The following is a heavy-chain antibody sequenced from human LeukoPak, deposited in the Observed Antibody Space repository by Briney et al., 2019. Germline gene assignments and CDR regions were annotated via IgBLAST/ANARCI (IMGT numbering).Heavy chain of an antibody. D-gene: IGHD3-22*01. CDR2: IYSGGSA. J-gene: IGHJ6*02. Sequence: GGSLRLSCAASGFTVSSNYMSWVRQAPGKGLEWVSVIYSGGSAYYAASVKGRFTISRDNSKNTLYLQMNSLRAEDTAVYYCARAPGDYDSSGYYYLRYYYYGMDVWGQGTTVTVSS. CDR1: GFTVSSNY. V-gene: IGHV3-53*01. CDR3: ARAPGDYDSSGYYYLRYYYYGMDV.